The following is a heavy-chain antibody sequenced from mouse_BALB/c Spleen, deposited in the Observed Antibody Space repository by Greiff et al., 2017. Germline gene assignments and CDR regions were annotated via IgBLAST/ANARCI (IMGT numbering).Heavy chain of an antibody. Sequence: DVKLQESGAELVKPGASVKLSCTASGFNIKDTYMHWVKQRPEQGLEWIGRIDPANGNTKYDPKFQGKATITADTSSNTAYLQLSSLTSEDTAVYYCAHGSFYAMDYWGQGTSVTVSS. J-gene: IGHJ4*01. CDR3: AHGSFYAMDY. CDR2: IDPANGNT. V-gene: IGHV14-3*02. D-gene: IGHD1-2*01. CDR1: GFNIKDTY.